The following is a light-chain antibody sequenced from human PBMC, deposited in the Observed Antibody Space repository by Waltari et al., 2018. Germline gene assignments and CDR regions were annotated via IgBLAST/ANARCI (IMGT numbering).Light chain of an antibody. V-gene: IGLV2-11*01. CDR1: SSDVGSYNF. Sequence: QSALTQPRSVSGSPGQSVTISCSGTSSDVGSYNFVSWYQQHPGNAPKLLIYDVVKRPSGVPDRFPGSKSGNTASLTISGLQTEDESDYYCCSYAGSYTFVFGGGTQLTVL. CDR2: DVV. J-gene: IGLJ7*01. CDR3: CSYAGSYTFV.